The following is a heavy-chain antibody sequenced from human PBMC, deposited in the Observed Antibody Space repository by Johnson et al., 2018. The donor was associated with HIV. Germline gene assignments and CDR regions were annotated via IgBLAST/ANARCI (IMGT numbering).Heavy chain of an antibody. Sequence: QVQLVESGGGVVQPGGSLRLSCAASGFTFSSFGMHWVRQAPGKGLEWVAFIRYDENNKYYADSVKGRFTISRDNSKNTLYLQMNSLRAEDTAVYYCAKGRSPRIQLRTWAFDIWGQGTMVTVSS. CDR2: IRYDENNK. J-gene: IGHJ3*02. CDR3: AKGRSPRIQLRTWAFDI. D-gene: IGHD5-18*01. V-gene: IGHV3-30*02. CDR1: GFTFSSFG.